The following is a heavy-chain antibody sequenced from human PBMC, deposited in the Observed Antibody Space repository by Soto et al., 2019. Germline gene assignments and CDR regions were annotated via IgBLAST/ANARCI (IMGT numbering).Heavy chain of an antibody. J-gene: IGHJ4*02. V-gene: IGHV5-51*01. CDR2: VYPGDSET. Sequence: GESLKISCKGSGYRFTSYWIGWVRQMPVKGLEWMGIVYPGDSETKYSPSFQGQVTISADKSITTAYLQWSSLQASDTAIYYCARRSGSYFDYWGQGTLVTVSS. CDR3: ARRSGSYFDY. D-gene: IGHD1-26*01. CDR1: GYRFTSYW.